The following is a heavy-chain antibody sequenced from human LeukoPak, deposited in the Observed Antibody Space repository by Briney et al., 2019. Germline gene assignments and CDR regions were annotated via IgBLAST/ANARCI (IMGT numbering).Heavy chain of an antibody. CDR1: GFTFSSYS. J-gene: IGHJ4*02. CDR3: ARDLSLAGSSGWYYFDY. Sequence: GGSLRLSCAASGFTFSSYSMNWVRQAPGKGLEWVSSISSSSSYIYYADSVKGRFTISRDNAKNSLYLQMSSLRAEDTAVYYCARDLSLAGSSGWYYFDYWGQGTLVTVSS. V-gene: IGHV3-21*01. CDR2: ISSSSSYI. D-gene: IGHD6-19*01.